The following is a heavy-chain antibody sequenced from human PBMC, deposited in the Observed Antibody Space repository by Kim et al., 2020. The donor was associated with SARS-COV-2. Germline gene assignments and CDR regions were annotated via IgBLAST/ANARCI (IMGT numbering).Heavy chain of an antibody. CDR1: GFSFSSYG. CDR3: ARDFLPYSHYYGMDV. Sequence: GGSLRLSCEASGFSFSSYGMHWVRQAPGKGLEWVAVIWYDGSNKYYADSVKGRFTISRDNSKNTLYLQMNSLRAEDTAVYYCARDFLPYSHYYGMDVWGQGTTVTVSS. V-gene: IGHV3-33*01. J-gene: IGHJ6*02. CDR2: IWYDGSNK. D-gene: IGHD2-15*01.